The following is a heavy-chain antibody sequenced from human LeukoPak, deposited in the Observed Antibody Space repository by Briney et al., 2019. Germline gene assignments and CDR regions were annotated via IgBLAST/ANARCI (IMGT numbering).Heavy chain of an antibody. D-gene: IGHD3-22*01. CDR1: GFTFSDFY. Sequence: GRCLRLSCAASGFTFSDFYMSWIRRAPGKGLEWISYISSSGSSTNYADSVKGRFTISRDNAKNSLYLQMNSLRAEDTAVYYCARDLIHRSGEADYWGQGTLVTVSS. CDR3: ARDLIHRSGEADY. CDR2: ISSSGSST. V-gene: IGHV3-11*05. J-gene: IGHJ4*02.